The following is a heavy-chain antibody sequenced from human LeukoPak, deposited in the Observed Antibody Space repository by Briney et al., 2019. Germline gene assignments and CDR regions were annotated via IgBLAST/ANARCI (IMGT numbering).Heavy chain of an antibody. D-gene: IGHD3-10*01. CDR1: GYSISSGYY. CDR2: IYHSGST. CDR3: AREIDRASPAL. V-gene: IGHV4-38-2*02. J-gene: IGHJ4*02. Sequence: PSETLSLTCTVSGYSISSGYYWGWIRQPPGKGLEWIGSIYHSGSTYYNPSLKSRVTISVDTSKNQFSLKLSSVTAADTAVYYCAREIDRASPALWGQGTLVTVSS.